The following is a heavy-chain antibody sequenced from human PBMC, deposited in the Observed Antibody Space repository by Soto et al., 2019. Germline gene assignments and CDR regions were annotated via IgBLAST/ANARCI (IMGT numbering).Heavy chain of an antibody. CDR1: GGSISSSSYY. CDR3: ARASYDSSGYCIDY. D-gene: IGHD3-22*01. CDR2: IYYSGST. V-gene: IGHV4-39*07. J-gene: IGHJ4*02. Sequence: SETLSLTCTVSGGSISSSSYYWGWIRQPPGKGLEWIGSIYYSGSTYYNPSLKSRVTISVDTSKNQFSLKLSSVTAADTAVYYCARASYDSSGYCIDYWGQGTLVTVSS.